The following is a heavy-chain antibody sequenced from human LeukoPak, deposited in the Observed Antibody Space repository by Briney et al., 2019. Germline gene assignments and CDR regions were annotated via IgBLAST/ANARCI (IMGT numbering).Heavy chain of an antibody. Sequence: PSETLSLTCTVSGGSISSGGYYWSWIRQHPGKGLEWIGYIYYSGSTYYNPSLKSRVTISVDTSKNQFSLKLSSVTAADTAVYYCARSIQLWSPPDYWGQGTLVTVSS. J-gene: IGHJ4*02. D-gene: IGHD5-18*01. CDR2: IYYSGST. CDR1: GGSISSGGYY. V-gene: IGHV4-31*03. CDR3: ARSIQLWSPPDY.